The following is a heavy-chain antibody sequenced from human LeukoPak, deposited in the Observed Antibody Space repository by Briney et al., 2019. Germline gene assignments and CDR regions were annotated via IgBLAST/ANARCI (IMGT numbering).Heavy chain of an antibody. D-gene: IGHD3-22*01. CDR3: ATVDSSGYYYFDY. J-gene: IGHJ4*02. V-gene: IGHV1-69*13. CDR1: GGTFSSYA. CDR2: IIPIFGTA. Sequence: ASVKVSCKASGGTFSSYAISWVRQAPGQGLEWMGGIIPIFGTANYAQKFQGRVTITADESTSTAYIELSSLRSEDTAVYYCATVDSSGYYYFDYWGQGTLVTVSS.